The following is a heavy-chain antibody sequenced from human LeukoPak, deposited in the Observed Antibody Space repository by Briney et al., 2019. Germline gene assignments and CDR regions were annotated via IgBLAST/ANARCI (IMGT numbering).Heavy chain of an antibody. D-gene: IGHD3-22*01. J-gene: IGHJ4*02. CDR1: GYSFTSYW. CDR2: IYPGDSDT. V-gene: IGHV5-51*01. Sequence: GESLKISCKGSGYSFTSYWIGWVRQLPGKGLEWMGIIYPGDSDTRYSPSFQGQVTISADKSISTAYLQWSSLKASDTAMYYCARAGGHSVTYYDSSGYEYWGQGTLVTVSS. CDR3: ARAGGHSVTYYDSSGYEY.